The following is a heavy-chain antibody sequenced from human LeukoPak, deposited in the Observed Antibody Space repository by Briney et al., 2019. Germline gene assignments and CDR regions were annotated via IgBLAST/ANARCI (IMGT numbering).Heavy chain of an antibody. D-gene: IGHD1-14*01. Sequence: GGSLRLSCTASGFTLTNNWMHWVRQVPGKGLEWVSRVNTYGTNTNYADSVRGRFTISRDNAKNTLYLQMDSLRAEDSAIYYCAREFSPEDAFDLWGQGTRVAVSS. V-gene: IGHV3-74*01. CDR1: GFTLTNNW. CDR2: VNTYGTNT. CDR3: AREFSPEDAFDL. J-gene: IGHJ3*01.